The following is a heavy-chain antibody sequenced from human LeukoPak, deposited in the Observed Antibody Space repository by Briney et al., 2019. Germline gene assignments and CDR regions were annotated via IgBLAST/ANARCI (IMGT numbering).Heavy chain of an antibody. J-gene: IGHJ6*02. Sequence: ASVKVSCKASGYTFTSYAMHWVRQAPGQRLEWMGWINAGNGNTKYSQKFQGRVTITRDTSASTAYMELSSLRSEDTAVYYCARGVILEWLLSPYYYYGMDVWGQGTTVTVSS. CDR1: GYTFTSYA. CDR2: INAGNGNT. D-gene: IGHD3-3*01. CDR3: ARGVILEWLLSPYYYYGMDV. V-gene: IGHV1-3*01.